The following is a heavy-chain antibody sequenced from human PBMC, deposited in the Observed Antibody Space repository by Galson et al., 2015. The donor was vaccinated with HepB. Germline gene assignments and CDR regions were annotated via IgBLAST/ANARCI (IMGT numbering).Heavy chain of an antibody. CDR3: AKGARYSSGWYGDYYYYMDV. J-gene: IGHJ6*03. CDR1: GFTFSSYG. V-gene: IGHV3-30*18. CDR2: ISYDGSNK. Sequence: SLRLSCAASGFTFSSYGMHWVRQAPGKGLEWVAVISYDGSNKYYADSVKGRFTISRDNSKNTLYLQMNSLRAEDTAVYYCAKGARYSSGWYGDYYYYMDVWGKGTTVTVSS. D-gene: IGHD6-19*01.